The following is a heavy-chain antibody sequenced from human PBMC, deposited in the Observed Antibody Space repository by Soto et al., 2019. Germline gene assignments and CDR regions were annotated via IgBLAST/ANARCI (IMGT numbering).Heavy chain of an antibody. J-gene: IGHJ4*02. V-gene: IGHV3-48*02. CDR1: GFTFSSYS. D-gene: IGHD3-10*01. Sequence: EVQLVESGGGLVQPGGSLRLSCAASGFTFSSYSMKWVRQAPGKGLEWVSYISSSSSTIYYADSVKGRFTISRDNAKNSLYLQMNSLRDEDTAVYYCARARGRWFGISPDYWGQGTLVTVSS. CDR2: ISSSSSTI. CDR3: ARARGRWFGISPDY.